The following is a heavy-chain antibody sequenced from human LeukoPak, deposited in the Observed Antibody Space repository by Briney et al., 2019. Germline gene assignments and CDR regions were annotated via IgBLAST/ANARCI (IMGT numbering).Heavy chain of an antibody. CDR1: GFIFSSYA. J-gene: IGHJ4*02. V-gene: IGHV3-23*01. CDR3: AKDYPGYYPMFNY. CDR2: ISGSGGST. D-gene: IGHD3-3*01. Sequence: PWGSLTLFCAPSGFIFSSYAVSWARQATGKALEWVSAISGSGGSTNYAASVKGRFTISRENSKNTLYLQMNRLRGEDTAVYYCAKDYPGYYPMFNYWGQGTLVTVSS.